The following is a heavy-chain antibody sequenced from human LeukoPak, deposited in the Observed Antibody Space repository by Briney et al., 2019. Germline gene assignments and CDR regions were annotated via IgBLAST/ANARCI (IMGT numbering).Heavy chain of an antibody. CDR2: ISASGSST. V-gene: IGHV3-23*01. CDR3: AKRYDSGTFDY. J-gene: IGHJ4*02. Sequence: GGSLRLSCAASGFTFSNYVMKWVRQAPGKGLEWVSTISASGSSTYYADSVKGRFTISRDNSKNTLYLQMNSLRAEDTAVYYCAKRYDSGTFDYWGQGTLVTVSS. CDR1: GFTFSNYV. D-gene: IGHD3-10*01.